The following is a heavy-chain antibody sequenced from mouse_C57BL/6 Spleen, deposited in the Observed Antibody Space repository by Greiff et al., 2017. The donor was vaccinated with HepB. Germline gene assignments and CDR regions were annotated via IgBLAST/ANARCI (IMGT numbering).Heavy chain of an antibody. D-gene: IGHD2-4*01. J-gene: IGHJ4*01. CDR3: ARNYDLDAMDY. CDR1: GYAFSSSW. V-gene: IGHV1-82*01. Sequence: SGPELVKPGASVKISCKASGYAFSSSWMNWVKQRPGKGLEWIGRIYPGDGDTNYNGKFKGKATLTADKSSSTAYMQLSSLTSEDSAVYFCARNYDLDAMDYWGQGTSVTVSS. CDR2: IYPGDGDT.